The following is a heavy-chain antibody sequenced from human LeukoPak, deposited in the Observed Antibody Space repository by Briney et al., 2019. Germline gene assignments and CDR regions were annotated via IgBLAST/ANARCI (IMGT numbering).Heavy chain of an antibody. D-gene: IGHD6-13*01. J-gene: IGHJ4*02. Sequence: ASVKVSCKASGYTFTSYGISWVRQAPGQGLEWMGWISAYNGNTNYAQKLQGRVTMTTDTSTSTAYMELRSLRSDDTAVYYCARDWSVGYSSSWPDYWGQGTLVTVSS. CDR1: GYTFTSYG. CDR3: ARDWSVGYSSSWPDY. CDR2: ISAYNGNT. V-gene: IGHV1-18*01.